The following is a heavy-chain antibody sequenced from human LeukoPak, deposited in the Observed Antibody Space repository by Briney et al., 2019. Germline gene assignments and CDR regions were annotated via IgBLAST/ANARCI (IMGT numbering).Heavy chain of an antibody. J-gene: IGHJ4*02. V-gene: IGHV3-53*01. D-gene: IGHD5-12*01. Sequence: TGGSLRLSCAASGFTVSGNYMSWVRQPPGKGLEWVSLIYSGGSTFYADPVKGRFTVSRDNSKNTLYLHMNSLRADDTAVYYCARVKLTVATNYFDYWGQGTLVTVSS. CDR1: GFTVSGNY. CDR3: ARVKLTVATNYFDY. CDR2: IYSGGST.